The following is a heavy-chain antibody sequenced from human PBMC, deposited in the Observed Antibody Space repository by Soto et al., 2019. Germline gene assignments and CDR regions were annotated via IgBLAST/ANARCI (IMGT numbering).Heavy chain of an antibody. CDR1: GGSISSYY. J-gene: IGHJ4*02. CDR3: ASGAQRGVVFDY. V-gene: IGHV4-59*08. D-gene: IGHD2-2*01. Sequence: SETLSLTCTVSGGSISSYYWSWIRQPPGKGLEWIGYIYYSGSTNYNPSLKSRVTISVDTSKNQFSLKLSSVTAADTAVYYCASGAQRGVVFDYWGQGTLVTVS. CDR2: IYYSGST.